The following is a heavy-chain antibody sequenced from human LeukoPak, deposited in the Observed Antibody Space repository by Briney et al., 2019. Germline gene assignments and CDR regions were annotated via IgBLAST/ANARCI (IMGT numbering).Heavy chain of an antibody. CDR3: ARDLTPGILTGSNWFDP. J-gene: IGHJ5*02. D-gene: IGHD3-9*01. Sequence: GGSLRLSCVASGFTFSSYTMNWVRQAPGKGLEWVSSISSSSSYRYYADSVKGRFTISRDNAKNSLYLQMNSLRAEDTAVYYCARDLTPGILTGSNWFDPWGQGTLVTVSS. CDR2: ISSSSSYR. CDR1: GFTFSSYT. V-gene: IGHV3-21*01.